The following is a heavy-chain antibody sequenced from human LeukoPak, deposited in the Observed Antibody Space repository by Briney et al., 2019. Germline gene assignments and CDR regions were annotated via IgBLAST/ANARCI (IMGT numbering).Heavy chain of an antibody. CDR2: IRFDASNK. Sequence: GGSLRLSCAASGFTFSSYDMHWVRQAPGKGLEWVAFIRFDASNKYHADSVKGRFTISRDNSENTLYLQMNSLGLEDTAVYYCAGDFDYWGQGTLVSVSS. J-gene: IGHJ4*02. CDR1: GFTFSSYD. CDR3: AGDFDY. V-gene: IGHV3-30*02.